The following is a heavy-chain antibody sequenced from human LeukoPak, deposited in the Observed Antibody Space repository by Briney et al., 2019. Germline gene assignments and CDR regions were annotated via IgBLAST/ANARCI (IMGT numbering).Heavy chain of an antibody. V-gene: IGHV3-23*01. CDR3: AKDDHGYRNFDY. D-gene: IGHD5-18*01. CDR1: GFTFSSYA. Sequence: GGSLRLSCAASGFTFSSYAMSWVRQAPGKGLEWVSAISGSAAITYYADSVKGRFTISRDNSKNTLYLQMNSLRAEDMALYYCAKDDHGYRNFDYWGQGTLVTVSS. J-gene: IGHJ4*02. CDR2: ISGSAAIT.